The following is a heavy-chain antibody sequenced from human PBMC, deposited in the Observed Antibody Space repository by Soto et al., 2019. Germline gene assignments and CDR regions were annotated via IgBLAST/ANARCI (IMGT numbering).Heavy chain of an antibody. D-gene: IGHD4-17*01. Sequence: PGGSLRLSCEASGFTFRNYAMSWVRQAPGKGLEWVSATSGSGGSTYYAGSVKGRFTISRDNSKSTVYLQMKSLRADDTAVYYCASGFSRDYNSYWGQGNLVTVSS. J-gene: IGHJ4*02. CDR3: ASGFSRDYNSY. CDR2: TSGSGGST. V-gene: IGHV3-23*01. CDR1: GFTFRNYA.